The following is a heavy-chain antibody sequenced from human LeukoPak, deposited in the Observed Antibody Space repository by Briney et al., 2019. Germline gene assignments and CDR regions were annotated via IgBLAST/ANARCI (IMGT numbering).Heavy chain of an antibody. Sequence: PGGSLRLSCAASGFTFSSYAMHWVRQAPGKGLEWVAVISYDGSNKYYADSVKGRFTISRDNSKSTLYLQMNSLRAEDTAVYYCARVVAGRDAFDIWGQGTMVTVSS. CDR1: GFTFSSYA. V-gene: IGHV3-30-3*01. D-gene: IGHD6-19*01. CDR3: ARVVAGRDAFDI. J-gene: IGHJ3*02. CDR2: ISYDGSNK.